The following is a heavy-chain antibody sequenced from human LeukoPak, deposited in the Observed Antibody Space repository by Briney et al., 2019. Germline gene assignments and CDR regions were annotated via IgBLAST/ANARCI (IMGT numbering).Heavy chain of an antibody. D-gene: IGHD1-26*01. CDR2: ISGSGGST. CDR3: AKSGSGSYYYYFDY. Sequence: GGSLRLSCAASGFTFSSYGMSWVRQAPGKGLEWVSAISGSGGSTYYADSVKGRFTISRDNSKNTLYLQMNSLRAEDTAVYYCAKSGSGSYYYYFDYWGQGTLVTVSS. J-gene: IGHJ4*02. V-gene: IGHV3-23*01. CDR1: GFTFSSYG.